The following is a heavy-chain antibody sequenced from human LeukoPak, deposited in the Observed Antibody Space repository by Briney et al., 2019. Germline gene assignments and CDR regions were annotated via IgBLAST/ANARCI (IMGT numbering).Heavy chain of an antibody. D-gene: IGHD3-10*01. CDR1: GGSFSDYY. J-gene: IGHJ6*02. Sequence: SETLSLTCAVYGGSFSDYYWTWIRQSPGQGLEWIGEINHSGATDYNPSLKRRVTISVDTSKNQFSLKVRSVTAADTAVYYCARRVRGVIISFYYYNGMDVWGQGTTVTVSS. CDR2: INHSGAT. V-gene: IGHV4-34*01. CDR3: ARRVRGVIISFYYYNGMDV.